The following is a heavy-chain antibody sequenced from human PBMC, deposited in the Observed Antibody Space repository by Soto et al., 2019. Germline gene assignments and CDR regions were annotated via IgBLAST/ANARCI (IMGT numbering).Heavy chain of an antibody. J-gene: IGHJ3*01. V-gene: IGHV1-69*18. D-gene: IGHD3-16*01. CDR2: IIPLFGTT. CDR1: GGTFSTYT. Sequence: QVHLVQSGAEVRKPGSSVKVSCKTSGGTFSTYTIYWVRQAPGQGLEWMGRIIPLFGTTRYAQNFQDRVTINAEESTSTTYMELSSLRAEDTALYYCARRLDDRADEGFDVWGEGTAVTVSA. CDR3: ARRLDDRADEGFDV.